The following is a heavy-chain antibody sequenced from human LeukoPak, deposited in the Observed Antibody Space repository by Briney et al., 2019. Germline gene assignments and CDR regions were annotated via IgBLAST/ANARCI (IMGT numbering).Heavy chain of an antibody. CDR2: ISSDSSTI. V-gene: IGHV3-48*02. CDR3: ARDRCSSGSCYFDY. J-gene: IGHJ4*02. D-gene: IGHD2-15*01. CDR1: GFTFSTYN. Sequence: GGSLRLSCVVSGFTFSTYNMNCVRQAPGKGLEWVSHISSDSSTIYYADSVKGRFTISRDNAKNSLCLQMNSLRNEDTAVYYCARDRCSSGSCYFDYWGQGTLVTVSS.